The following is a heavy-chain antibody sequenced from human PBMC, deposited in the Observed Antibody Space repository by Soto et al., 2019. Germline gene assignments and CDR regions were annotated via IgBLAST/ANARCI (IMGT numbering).Heavy chain of an antibody. J-gene: IGHJ3*02. CDR3: ATNDGYSSSWYWVSAFDI. D-gene: IGHD6-13*01. Sequence: EVQLLESGGGLVQPGGSLRLSCAASGFTFSSHAMSWVRQAPGKGLEWVSAISGSGGSTYYADSVKGRFTISRDNSKNTLYLQMNSLRAEDTAVYYCATNDGYSSSWYWVSAFDIWGQGTMVTVSS. CDR2: ISGSGGST. V-gene: IGHV3-23*01. CDR1: GFTFSSHA.